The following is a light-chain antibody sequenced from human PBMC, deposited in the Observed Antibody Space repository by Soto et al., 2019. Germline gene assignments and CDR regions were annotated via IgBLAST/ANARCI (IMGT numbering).Light chain of an antibody. CDR3: QQYNNWPLT. Sequence: ETVMTQSPATLSVSPGERATLSCRASQSVSTNLAWYQQKPGQAPRLLIYGTSTRATGIPARFSGSGSGTEFTLTISSLQSEDFSVYYCQQYNNWPLTFGGGTRVVIK. CDR2: GTS. V-gene: IGKV3-15*01. CDR1: QSVSTN. J-gene: IGKJ4*01.